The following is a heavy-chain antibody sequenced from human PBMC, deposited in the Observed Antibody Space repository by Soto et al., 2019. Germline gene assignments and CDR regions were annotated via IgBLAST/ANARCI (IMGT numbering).Heavy chain of an antibody. CDR2: VHFSGST. CDR1: GTSITSSY. J-gene: IGHJ3*02. CDR3: ARGYYDSSGQSNTFDI. D-gene: IGHD3-22*01. V-gene: IGHV4-59*13. Sequence: EAPSPTCPDSGTSITSSYWPWLLQSPGKGLEWIGYVHFSGSTNYNPSLKSRVTISVDTSKNQFSLKLSSVTAADTAVYYCARGYYDSSGQSNTFDIWGQGTMVTVAS.